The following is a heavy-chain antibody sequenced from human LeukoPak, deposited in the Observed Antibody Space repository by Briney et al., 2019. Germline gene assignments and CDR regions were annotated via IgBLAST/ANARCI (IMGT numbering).Heavy chain of an antibody. Sequence: SQTLLLTCAISGDSVSSNSAAWNWIRQSPSRGLEWLGRTYYRSKWYNDYAVSVKSRITINPDTSKNQFSLQLDSVTPEDTAVYYCCHSLSGRTGAFDIWGRGTVVTVSS. D-gene: IGHD2-21*01. CDR1: GDSVSSNSAA. J-gene: IGHJ3*02. CDR2: TYYRSKWYN. V-gene: IGHV6-1*01. CDR3: CHSLSGRTGAFDI.